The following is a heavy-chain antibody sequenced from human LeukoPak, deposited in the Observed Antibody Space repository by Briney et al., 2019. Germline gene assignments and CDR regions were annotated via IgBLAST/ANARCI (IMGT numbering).Heavy chain of an antibody. Sequence: ASVKVSCKASGYTFTSYVINWVRQAPGQGLEWMGLINPSGSSTLYAQKFQGRVTMTRDMSTTTDYMELSSLRSEDTAVYYCARDNSVGDIAWWFDPWGQGTLVTVSS. J-gene: IGHJ5*02. CDR2: INPSGSST. V-gene: IGHV1-46*01. CDR1: GYTFTSYV. CDR3: ARDNSVGDIAWWFDP. D-gene: IGHD3-16*02.